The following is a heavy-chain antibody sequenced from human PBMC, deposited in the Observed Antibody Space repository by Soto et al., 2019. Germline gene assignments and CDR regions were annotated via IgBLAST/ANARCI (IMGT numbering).Heavy chain of an antibody. CDR3: ARDHRWGYEYGDYGDS. Sequence: ESGGGVVRPGGSLRLACAISGFSLDEYGMSWVRQAPGKGPEWVSGMHRNGGITGYADSVKGRFTISRDDAKHSLYLQMNSLRAEDTAFYYCARDHRWGYEYGDYGDSWGHGTLVTVSS. CDR2: MHRNGGIT. V-gene: IGHV3-20*04. D-gene: IGHD4-17*01. CDR1: GFSLDEYG. J-gene: IGHJ5*01.